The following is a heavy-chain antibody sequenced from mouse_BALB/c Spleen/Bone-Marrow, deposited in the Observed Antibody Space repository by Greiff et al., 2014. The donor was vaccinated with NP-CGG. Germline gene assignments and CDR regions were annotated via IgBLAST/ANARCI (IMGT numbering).Heavy chain of an antibody. CDR1: GYAFSSYW. J-gene: IGHJ4*01. CDR2: IYPGDGDT. Sequence: VKLQESGAELVRPGSSVKISCKASGYAFSSYWMNWAKQRPGQGLEWIGQIYPGDGDTNYNGKFKGKATLTADKSSSTAYMQLSSLTSEDSAVYFCARNSGAMDYWGQGTSVTVSS. V-gene: IGHV1-80*01. CDR3: ARNSGAMDY. D-gene: IGHD3-1*01.